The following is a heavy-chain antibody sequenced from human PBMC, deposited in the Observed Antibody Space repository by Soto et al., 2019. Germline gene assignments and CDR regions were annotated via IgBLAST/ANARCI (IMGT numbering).Heavy chain of an antibody. J-gene: IGHJ1*01. D-gene: IGHD2-2*01. CDR2: ISWNSGSI. CDR1: VFTFDDYA. V-gene: IGHV3-9*01. Sequence: PVGSLRLSCAASVFTFDDYAMHCVRQSPGKGLEWVSGISWNSGSIGYADSVKGRFTISRDNAKDSLYLQMNSLRAEDTALYYCAKDGLGYCSSTSCKGHFKHWGQGTRVSVSS. CDR3: AKDGLGYCSSTSCKGHFKH.